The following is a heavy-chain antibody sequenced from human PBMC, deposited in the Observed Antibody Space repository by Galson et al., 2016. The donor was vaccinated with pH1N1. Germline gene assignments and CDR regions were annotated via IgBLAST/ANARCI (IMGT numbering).Heavy chain of an antibody. D-gene: IGHD2-2*01. J-gene: IGHJ5*02. CDR1: GGTFSDYP. V-gene: IGHV1-69*13. CDR2: IIPLFGTT. Sequence: SVKVSCKASGGTFSDYPISWVRQAPGQGLEWMGGIIPLFGTTNYAQKFQGRVTITADESTSTAYMELSSLRYEDTAVYYCARDLGVVPAATSWFDPWGQGTLASVSS. CDR3: ARDLGVVPAATSWFDP.